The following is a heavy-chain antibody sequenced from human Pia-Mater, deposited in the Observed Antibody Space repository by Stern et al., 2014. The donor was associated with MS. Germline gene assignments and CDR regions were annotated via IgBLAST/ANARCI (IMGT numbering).Heavy chain of an antibody. CDR3: ARDLRYYYDSSGYYYRWFDP. CDR1: GGSISSGGYY. J-gene: IGHJ5*02. V-gene: IGHV4-31*03. D-gene: IGHD3-22*01. Sequence: VQLVESGPGLVKPSQTLSLTCTVSGGSISSGGYYWSWIRQHPGKGLEWIGYIYYSGSTYYNPSLKSRVTISVDTSKNQFSLKLSSVTAADTAVYYCARDLRYYYDSSGYYYRWFDPWCQGTLVTVSS. CDR2: IYYSGST.